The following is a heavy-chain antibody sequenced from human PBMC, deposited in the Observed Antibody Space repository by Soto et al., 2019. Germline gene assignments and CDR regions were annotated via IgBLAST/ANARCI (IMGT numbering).Heavy chain of an antibody. CDR3: ASLFPSVAGTHYYGMDV. CDR2: ISSSSSYI. Sequence: PGGSLGLSCAASGFTFSSYSINWVRQAPVKGLEWVSSISSSSSYIYYADSVKGRFTISRDNAKNSLYLQMNSLRAEDTAVYYCASLFPSVAGTHYYGMDVWGQGTTVTVSS. CDR1: GFTFSSYS. D-gene: IGHD6-19*01. V-gene: IGHV3-21*01. J-gene: IGHJ6*02.